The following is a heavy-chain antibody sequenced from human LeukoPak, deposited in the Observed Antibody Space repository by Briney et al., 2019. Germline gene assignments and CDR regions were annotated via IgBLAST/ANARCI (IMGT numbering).Heavy chain of an antibody. Sequence: GGSLRLSCAASGFTLSPYWMQWVRQSPAKGLVWVSRINGDGITTTYADSVKGRFTISRDNAKNTLYLQMNSLRADDTAVYYCAREEEIRGSGFDYWGQGTLVTVSS. D-gene: IGHD6-19*01. CDR1: GFTLSPYW. CDR3: AREEEIRGSGFDY. V-gene: IGHV3-74*01. J-gene: IGHJ4*02. CDR2: INGDGITT.